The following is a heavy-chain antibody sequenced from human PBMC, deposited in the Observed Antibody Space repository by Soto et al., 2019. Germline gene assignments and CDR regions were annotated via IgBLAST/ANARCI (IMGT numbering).Heavy chain of an antibody. CDR3: ALRAGPL. D-gene: IGHD6-13*01. V-gene: IGHV3-48*01. CDR2: ISSSSNTI. J-gene: IGHJ4*02. CDR1: GFTFSTYS. Sequence: RLSCAASGFTFSTYSMNWVRQAPGKGLEWISYISSSSNTIYYADSVKGRFTISRDNAKNSLYLQMNSLRAEDTAVYYCALRAGPLGGQGTLVTVSS.